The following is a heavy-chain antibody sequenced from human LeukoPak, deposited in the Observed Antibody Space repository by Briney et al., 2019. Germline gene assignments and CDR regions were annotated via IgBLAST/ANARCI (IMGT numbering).Heavy chain of an antibody. D-gene: IGHD6-13*01. V-gene: IGHV3-66*01. CDR1: GFTVSSNY. CDR3: ARVGYTGTWYSSPPFDY. Sequence: GRSLRLSCAASGFTVSSNYMSWVRQPPGKGLEWVSIIYSGGSTYYADSVKGRFTISRDNSKNTLYLQMNSLRAEDTAVYYCARVGYTGTWYSSPPFDYWGQGTLVTVSS. J-gene: IGHJ4*02. CDR2: IYSGGST.